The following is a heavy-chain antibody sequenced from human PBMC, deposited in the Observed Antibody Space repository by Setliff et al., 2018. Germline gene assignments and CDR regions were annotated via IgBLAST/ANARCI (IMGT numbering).Heavy chain of an antibody. CDR1: GYSIRNGYY. V-gene: IGHV4-38-2*01. D-gene: IGHD3-10*01. J-gene: IGHJ4*02. Sequence: SETLSLTCGVSGYSIRNGYYWAWIRQPPGKGLEWIGSIYHGGTTYYSPSLKTRVTMSVDPSKSQFSLHLSSVTAADTAIYYCARHSSWGTVTDRLHYNFFDFWGQGTLVTVSS. CDR3: ARHSSWGTVTDRLHYNFFDF. CDR2: IYHGGTT.